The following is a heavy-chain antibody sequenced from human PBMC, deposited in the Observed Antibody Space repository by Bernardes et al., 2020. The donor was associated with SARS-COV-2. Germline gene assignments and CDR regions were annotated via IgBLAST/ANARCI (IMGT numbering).Heavy chain of an antibody. V-gene: IGHV1-18*01. J-gene: IGHJ5*02. D-gene: IGHD3-3*01. CDR1: GYSFTTYG. CDR2: ISTFNGNT. CDR3: ARDHTSFFDLSTLIDH. Sequence: ASVKVSCKASGYSFTTYGITWVRQAPGQGLEWVGWISTFNGNTNYAQRFQGRVTMTTDPSTTTAYMELRSLTSDDTAVYYCARDHTSFFDLSTLIDHWGQGALVTVSS.